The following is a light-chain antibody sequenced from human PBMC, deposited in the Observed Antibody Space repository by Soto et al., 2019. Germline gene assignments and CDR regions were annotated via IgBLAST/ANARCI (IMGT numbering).Light chain of an antibody. J-gene: IGLJ3*02. Sequence: VLTQPPSASGTPGQRVTISCSGSSSNIGSNTVNWYQQLPGTAPKLLIYSNNQRPSGVPDRFSGSKSGTSASLAISGLQSEDEADYYCAAWDDSLNGKVFGGGTKLTVL. CDR2: SNN. V-gene: IGLV1-44*01. CDR3: AAWDDSLNGKV. CDR1: SSNIGSNT.